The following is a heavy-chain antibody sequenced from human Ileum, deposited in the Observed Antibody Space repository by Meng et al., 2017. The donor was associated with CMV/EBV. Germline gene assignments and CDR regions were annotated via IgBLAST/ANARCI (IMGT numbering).Heavy chain of an antibody. J-gene: IGHJ4*02. CDR1: GGSFSVYR. CDR3: ARGDIAASLEF. Sequence: VQLQPGGAGLVKPSETLSLTCAVYGGSFSVYRWSWIRQPPGKGLQWIGEINDNGDTNYDPSLNSRVTISVDTSKKQFSLRLTSVTAADTAMYYCARGDIAASLEFWDQGTLVTVSS. D-gene: IGHD6-13*01. V-gene: IGHV4-34*01. CDR2: INDNGDT.